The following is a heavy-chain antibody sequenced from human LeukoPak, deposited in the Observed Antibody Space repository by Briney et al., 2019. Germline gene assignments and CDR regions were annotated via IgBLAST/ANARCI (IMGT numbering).Heavy chain of an antibody. Sequence: GGSLRLSCAASGFTFRSSGMHWVRQAPGKGLEWVSFIRFDGSNKYYADSVKGRFTISRDNSKNTLYLQMNSLRAEDTAVYYCAKVGPYYDILTGYYDRTAVGAFDIWGQGTMVTVSS. CDR1: GFTFRSSG. D-gene: IGHD3-9*01. V-gene: IGHV3-30*02. CDR3: AKVGPYYDILTGYYDRTAVGAFDI. J-gene: IGHJ3*02. CDR2: IRFDGSNK.